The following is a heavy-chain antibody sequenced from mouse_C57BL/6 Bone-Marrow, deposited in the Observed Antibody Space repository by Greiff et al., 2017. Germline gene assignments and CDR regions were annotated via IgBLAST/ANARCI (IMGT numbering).Heavy chain of an antibody. CDR1: GYTFTSYW. Sequence: QVQLQQPGAELVRPGSSVKLSCKASGYTFTSYWMHWVKQRPIQGLEWIGNIDPSDSETHYNQKFKDKATLTVDKSSSTAYMQLSSLTSEDSAVYYCARSQGYYFYYFDYWGQGTTLTVSS. J-gene: IGHJ2*01. CDR2: IDPSDSET. D-gene: IGHD2-3*01. V-gene: IGHV1-52*01. CDR3: ARSQGYYFYYFDY.